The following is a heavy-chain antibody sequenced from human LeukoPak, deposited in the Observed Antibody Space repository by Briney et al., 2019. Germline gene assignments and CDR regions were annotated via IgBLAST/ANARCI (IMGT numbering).Heavy chain of an antibody. V-gene: IGHV4-59*01. CDR1: GGSISSYY. J-gene: IGHJ4*02. CDR2: IYYSGST. Sequence: SPSETLSLTCTVSGGSISSYYWSWIRQPPGKGLGWIGYIYYSGSTNYNPSLKSRVTISVDTSKNQFSLKLSSVTAADTAVYYCARVSSDSSGYVIDYWGQGTLVTVSS. D-gene: IGHD3-22*01. CDR3: ARVSSDSSGYVIDY.